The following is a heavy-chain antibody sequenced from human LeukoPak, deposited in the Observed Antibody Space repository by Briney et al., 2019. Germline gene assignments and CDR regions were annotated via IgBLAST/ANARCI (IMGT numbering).Heavy chain of an antibody. Sequence: PGGSLRLSCAASGFTVSSNYISWVRQAPGKGLEWVSVIYSGGSTYYAASVKGRFTISRDNSKNTLYLQMNSLRAEDTAVYYCAGSTSWYYYGMDVWGQGTTVTVSS. CDR1: GFTVSSNY. CDR3: AGSTSWYYYGMDV. J-gene: IGHJ6*02. CDR2: IYSGGST. V-gene: IGHV3-66*01.